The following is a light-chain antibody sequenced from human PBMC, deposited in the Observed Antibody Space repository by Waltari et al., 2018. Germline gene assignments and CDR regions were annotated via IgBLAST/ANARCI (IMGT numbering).Light chain of an antibody. CDR2: STN. V-gene: IGLV8-61*01. Sequence: QTVVTQEPSFSVSPGGTVTLTFGLSSGSVSTSYYPPWYQQTPGQAQRTLIYSTNTRSSGVPDRFSGSILGNKAALTITGAQADDESDYYCVLYMGSGIWVFGGGTKLTVL. CDR1: SGSVSTSYY. J-gene: IGLJ3*02. CDR3: VLYMGSGIWV.